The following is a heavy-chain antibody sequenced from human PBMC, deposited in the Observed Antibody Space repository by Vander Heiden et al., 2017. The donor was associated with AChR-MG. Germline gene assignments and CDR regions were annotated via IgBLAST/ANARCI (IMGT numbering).Heavy chain of an antibody. V-gene: IGHV3-11*01. CDR1: GFTFSDYY. CDR2: ISSSGDRI. D-gene: IGHD3-9*01. J-gene: IGHJ4*02. Sequence: QVQLVESGGGVVKPGGSLRLSCAAYGFTFSDYYMTWIRQAPGKGLEWVSYISSSGDRIYYADSVKGRFTISRDNGKKSLHLQMNSLRAEDTAVYYCARERVLTTYAHLDFWGQGTLVTVSS. CDR3: ARERVLTTYAHLDF.